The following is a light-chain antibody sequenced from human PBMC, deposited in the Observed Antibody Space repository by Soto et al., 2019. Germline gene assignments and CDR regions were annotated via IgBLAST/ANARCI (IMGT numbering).Light chain of an antibody. V-gene: IGKV3-15*01. CDR2: GTS. CDR1: QSVSTH. CDR3: QQYHDWPIT. J-gene: IGKJ5*01. Sequence: EIMMTQSPATLSVSPGEGATLSCRASQSVSTHLAWYQQIPGQAPRLLIYGTSTRAAGIPARFSGRGSGTEFTFTISSLQSEDFAVYHCQQYHDWPITFGQGTRLEIK.